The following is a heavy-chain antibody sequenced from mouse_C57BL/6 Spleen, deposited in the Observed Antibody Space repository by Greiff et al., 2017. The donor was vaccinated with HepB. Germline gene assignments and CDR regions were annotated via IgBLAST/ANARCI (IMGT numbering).Heavy chain of an antibody. CDR2: IFPGDGAT. CDR1: GYSFSSYW. J-gene: IGHJ2*01. CDR3: ARGAPITTVWVYFDY. V-gene: IGHV1-80*01. D-gene: IGHD1-1*01. Sequence: QVQLQQSGAELVKPGASVKISCKASGYSFSSYWMNWVKQRPGKGLEWIGQIFPGDGATNYNGKFKGKATLTADKSSSTAYMQLSSLTAEDSAVYCCARGAPITTVWVYFDYWGQGTTLTVSS.